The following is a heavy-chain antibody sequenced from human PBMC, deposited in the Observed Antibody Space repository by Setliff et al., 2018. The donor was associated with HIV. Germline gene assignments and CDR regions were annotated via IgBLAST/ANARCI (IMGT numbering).Heavy chain of an antibody. CDR2: IYPNSGGT. CDR3: ARRRTDSVSWYDSEFDP. CDR1: GYTFTAYY. V-gene: IGHV1-2*06. J-gene: IGHJ5*02. D-gene: IGHD6-13*01. Sequence: GASVKVSCKASGYTFTAYYIHWVRQAPGQGLEWMGRIYPNSGGTNFAQKFQGRVTMTRDTSISTAYMELSSLRSDDTAVYYCARRRTDSVSWYDSEFDPWGQGTLVTVSS.